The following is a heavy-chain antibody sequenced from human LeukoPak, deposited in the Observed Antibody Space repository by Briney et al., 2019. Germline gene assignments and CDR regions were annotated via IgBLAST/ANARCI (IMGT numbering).Heavy chain of an antibody. D-gene: IGHD4/OR15-4a*01. Sequence: SETLSLTCAVYGGSFSGYYWSWIRQPPGKGLEWIGEINHSGRTNYNPSLKSRVTTSVDTSKNQVSLNLSSVTAADTAVYYCARGWSEYGATPYFWFDPWGQGTLVTVSS. CDR3: ARGWSEYGATPYFWFDP. CDR1: GGSFSGYY. V-gene: IGHV4-34*01. J-gene: IGHJ5*02. CDR2: INHSGRT.